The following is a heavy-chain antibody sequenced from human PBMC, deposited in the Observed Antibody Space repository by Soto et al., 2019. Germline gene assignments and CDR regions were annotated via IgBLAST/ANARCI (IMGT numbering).Heavy chain of an antibody. CDR3: ARLASIDSSGYYYVYDY. CDR1: GGSISSSSYY. V-gene: IGHV4-39*01. D-gene: IGHD3-22*01. J-gene: IGHJ4*02. CDR2: IYYSGST. Sequence: SETLSLTCTVSGGSISSSSYYWGWIRQPPGKGLEWIGSIYYSGSTYYNPSLKSRVTISVDTSKNQFSLKLSSVTAADTVVYYCARLASIDSSGYYYVYDYWGQGTLVTVSS.